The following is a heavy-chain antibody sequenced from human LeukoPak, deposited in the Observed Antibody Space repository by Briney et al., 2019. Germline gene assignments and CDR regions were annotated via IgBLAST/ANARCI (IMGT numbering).Heavy chain of an antibody. Sequence: PSETLSLTCAVYGGSFSGYYWSWIRQPAEKGLEWIGRIYSSGSTNYNPSLKSRVTMSVDTSKNQFSLKLSSVTAADTAVYYCARGGYRFDPWGQGTLVTVSS. CDR3: ARGGYRFDP. CDR2: IYSSGST. J-gene: IGHJ5*02. D-gene: IGHD5-18*01. V-gene: IGHV4-59*10. CDR1: GGSFSGYY.